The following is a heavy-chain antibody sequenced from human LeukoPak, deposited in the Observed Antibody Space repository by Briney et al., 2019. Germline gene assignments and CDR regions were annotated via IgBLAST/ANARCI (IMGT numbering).Heavy chain of an antibody. J-gene: IGHJ6*03. CDR1: EFTFNSYA. D-gene: IGHD5/OR15-5a*01. CDR3: AKALRAAHRPVYTYYYMDV. V-gene: IGHV3-23*01. Sequence: GGSLRLSCAASEFTFNSYAMNWVRLAPGKGLEWVSTISGSGDTTYYADSVRGRFTISRDKSKNTVFLQMNSLRADDTAVYYCAKALRAAHRPVYTYYYMDVWGKGTTVTVSS. CDR2: ISGSGDTT.